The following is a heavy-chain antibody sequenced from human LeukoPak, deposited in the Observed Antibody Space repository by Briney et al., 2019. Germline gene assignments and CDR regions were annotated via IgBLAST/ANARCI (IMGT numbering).Heavy chain of an antibody. D-gene: IGHD3-10*01. Sequence: PGRSPRLSCAASGFTFSSYGMHWVRQAPGKGLEWVAVISYDGSNKYYADSVKGRFTISRDNSKNTLYLQMNSLRAEDTAVYYCAKDLAFYGSGSYYIAGYYYGMDVWGKGTTVTVSS. CDR2: ISYDGSNK. J-gene: IGHJ6*04. V-gene: IGHV3-30*18. CDR3: AKDLAFYGSGSYYIAGYYYGMDV. CDR1: GFTFSSYG.